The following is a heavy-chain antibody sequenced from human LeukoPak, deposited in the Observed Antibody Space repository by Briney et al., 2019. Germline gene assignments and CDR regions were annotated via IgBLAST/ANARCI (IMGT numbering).Heavy chain of an antibody. CDR2: IYYSGST. V-gene: IGHV4-39*02. D-gene: IGHD3-10*01. CDR3: ARETTTGSGSYYNED. J-gene: IGHJ4*02. CDR1: GGSISSSSYY. Sequence: SETLSLTCTVSGGSISSSSYYWGWIRQPPGKGLEWIGSIYYSGSTYYNPSLKSRVTMSVDTSKNQFSLKLSSVTAADTAVYYCARETTTGSGSYYNEDWGQGTLVTVSS.